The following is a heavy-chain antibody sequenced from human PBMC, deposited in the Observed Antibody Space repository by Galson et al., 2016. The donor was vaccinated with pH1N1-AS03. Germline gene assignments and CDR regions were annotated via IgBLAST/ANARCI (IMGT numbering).Heavy chain of an antibody. CDR3: ARNWNYFNL. CDR2: ISTAGITT. V-gene: IGHV3-11*01. CDR1: GFTFDYFY. Sequence: LRLSCAASGFTFDYFYMSWIRQAPGKGLEWISFISTAGITTHYADSVKGRFTISRDNENNSLYLEMTSLRPEDTAIYYCARNWNYFNLWGQGVLVTVSS. D-gene: IGHD1-1*01. J-gene: IGHJ4*02.